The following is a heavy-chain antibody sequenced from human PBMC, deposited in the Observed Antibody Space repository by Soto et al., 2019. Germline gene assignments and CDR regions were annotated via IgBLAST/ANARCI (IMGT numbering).Heavy chain of an antibody. CDR2: ISSDGSDI. CDR1: GATFANYW. Sequence: EVHVVESGGGLVQPGGSLRLSCEASGATFANYWMHWVRHVPGKGLVCVSRISSDGSDINYADSVKGRFTASRDNTKNMVFLQLNNRLVDDTAVYYCSRDRAHEWFDSWGQGTLVTVSS. CDR3: SRDRAHEWFDS. J-gene: IGHJ5*01. V-gene: IGHV3-74*01.